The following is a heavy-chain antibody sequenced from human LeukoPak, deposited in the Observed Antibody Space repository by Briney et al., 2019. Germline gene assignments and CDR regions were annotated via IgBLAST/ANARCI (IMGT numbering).Heavy chain of an antibody. D-gene: IGHD2-2*01. CDR3: ARPAKGAYYYYYMDV. V-gene: IGHV1-18*01. Sequence: GASVKVSCKASGNTFPTYGITWVRQAPGQGLEWMGWISTYNGNTQYAQKLQGRVTMTTDASTNTAYMELRSLRSNDTAVDYCARPAKGAYYYYYMDVWGTGTTVTVSS. CDR1: GNTFPTYG. J-gene: IGHJ6*03. CDR2: ISTYNGNT.